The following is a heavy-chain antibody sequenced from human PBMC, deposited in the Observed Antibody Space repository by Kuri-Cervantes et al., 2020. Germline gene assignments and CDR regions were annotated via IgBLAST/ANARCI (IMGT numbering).Heavy chain of an antibody. CDR3: ARGEYSGYDSFAHYYYYYGMDV. D-gene: IGHD5-12*01. Sequence: GGSLRLSCAASGFTFSSYAMHWVRQAPGKGLEWVAVISYDGSNKYYADSVKGRFTISRDNSKNTLYLQMNSLRAEDTAVYYCARGEYSGYDSFAHYYYYYGMDVWGQGTTVTVSS. J-gene: IGHJ6*02. V-gene: IGHV3-30-3*01. CDR1: GFTFSSYA. CDR2: ISYDGSNK.